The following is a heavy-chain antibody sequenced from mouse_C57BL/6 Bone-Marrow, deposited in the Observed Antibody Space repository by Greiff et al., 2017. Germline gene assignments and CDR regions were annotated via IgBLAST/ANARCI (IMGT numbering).Heavy chain of an antibody. D-gene: IGHD1-1*01. CDR3: ARLNYYGSSLWYFDV. CDR2: INPSNSGT. V-gene: IGHV1-53*01. J-gene: IGHJ1*03. Sequence: QVQLQQPGTELVKPGASVKLSCKASGYTFTSYWMHWVKQRPGQGLEWIGNINPSNSGTNYNEKFKSKATLTVDKSSSTAYMQLSSLTSEDSAVYYCARLNYYGSSLWYFDVWGTGTTVTVSS. CDR1: GYTFTSYW.